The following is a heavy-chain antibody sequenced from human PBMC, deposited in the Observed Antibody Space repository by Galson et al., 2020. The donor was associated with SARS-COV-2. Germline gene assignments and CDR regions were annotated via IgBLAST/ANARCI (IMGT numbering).Heavy chain of an antibody. CDR2: IWYDGSNK. CDR3: ARDAGFGELGLN. Sequence: GESLKISCAASGFTFSSYGMHWVRQAPGKGLEWVAVIWYDGSNKYYADSVKGRFTISRDNSKNTLYLQMNSLRAEDTAVYYCARDAGFGELGLNWGQGTLVTVSS. CDR1: GFTFSSYG. J-gene: IGHJ4*02. V-gene: IGHV3-33*01. D-gene: IGHD3-10*01.